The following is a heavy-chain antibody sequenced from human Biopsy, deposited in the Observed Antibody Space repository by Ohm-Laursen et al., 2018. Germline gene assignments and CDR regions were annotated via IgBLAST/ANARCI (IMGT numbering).Heavy chain of an antibody. Sequence: PGTLSLTCTVSGYSISSDYRWSWIRQAPGKTLEWLGNIFKDGNTHYNPSLRSRLIISIDTSKNQFSLMMTSVSGADTAVYFCARVGSGWAPFDKWGPGTLVTVSS. J-gene: IGHJ4*02. CDR2: IFKDGNT. D-gene: IGHD6-19*01. CDR1: GYSISSDYR. CDR3: ARVGSGWAPFDK. V-gene: IGHV4-38-2*02.